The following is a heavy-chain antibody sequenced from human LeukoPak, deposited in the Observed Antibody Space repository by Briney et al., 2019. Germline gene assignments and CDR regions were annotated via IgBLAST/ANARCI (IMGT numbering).Heavy chain of an antibody. J-gene: IGHJ4*02. CDR2: INSDGSST. CDR3: AKEAYIEMATITPDY. CDR1: GFTFSSYW. V-gene: IGHV3-74*01. D-gene: IGHD5-24*01. Sequence: PGGSLRLSCAASGFTFSSYWMHWVRQAPGKGLVWVSRINSDGSSTSYADSVKGRFTISRDNAKNTLYLQMNGLRAEDTAVYYCAKEAYIEMATITPDYWGQGTLVTVSS.